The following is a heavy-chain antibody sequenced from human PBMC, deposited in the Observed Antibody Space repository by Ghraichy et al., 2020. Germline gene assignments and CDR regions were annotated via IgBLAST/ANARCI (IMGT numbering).Heavy chain of an antibody. Sequence: ASVKVPCKASGYTFTSYGISWVRQAPGQGLEWMGWISAYNGNTNYAQKLQGRVTMTTDTSTSTAYMELRSLRSDDTAVYYCAREPMVQGLGTNIDYWGQGTLVTVSS. CDR1: GYTFTSYG. CDR3: AREPMVQGLGTNIDY. D-gene: IGHD3-10*01. V-gene: IGHV1-18*01. CDR2: ISAYNGNT. J-gene: IGHJ4*02.